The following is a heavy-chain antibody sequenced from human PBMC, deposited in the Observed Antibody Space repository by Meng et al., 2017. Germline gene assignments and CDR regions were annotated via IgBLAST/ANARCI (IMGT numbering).Heavy chain of an antibody. D-gene: IGHD2/OR15-2a*01. V-gene: IGHV3-33*01. CDR3: ARGLSTTYWYFDL. Sequence: QVQRVESGGCWCQPGRSRRLCCAASGFTCSSYGMDWVRQAPGKGLEWVAVIWYDGGNKYYADSVKGRFTISRDNSKNTLYLQMNSLRAEDTAVYYCARGLSTTYWYFDLWGRGTLVTVSS. J-gene: IGHJ2*01. CDR1: GFTCSSYG. CDR2: IWYDGGNK.